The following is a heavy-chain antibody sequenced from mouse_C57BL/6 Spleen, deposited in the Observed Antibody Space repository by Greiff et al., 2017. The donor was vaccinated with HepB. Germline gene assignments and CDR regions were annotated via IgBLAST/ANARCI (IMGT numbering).Heavy chain of an antibody. CDR3: ARETGTGYYFDY. D-gene: IGHD4-1*01. CDR1: GFTFSSYA. CDR2: ISDGGSYT. Sequence: EVQGVESGGGLVKPGGSLKLSCAASGFTFSSYAMSWVRQTPEKRLEWVATISDGGSYTYYPDNVKGRFTISRDNAKNNLYLQMSHLKSEDTAMYYCARETGTGYYFDYWGQGTTLTVSS. J-gene: IGHJ2*01. V-gene: IGHV5-4*01.